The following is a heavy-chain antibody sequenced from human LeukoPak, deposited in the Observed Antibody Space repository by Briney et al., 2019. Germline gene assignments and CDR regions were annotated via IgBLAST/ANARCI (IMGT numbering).Heavy chain of an antibody. V-gene: IGHV3-33*01. CDR1: GFTFSSYG. D-gene: IGHD3-3*01. Sequence: GGSLRLSCAASGFTFSSYGMHWVRQAPGKGLEWVAVIWYDGSNKYYADSVKGRFTISRDNSKNTLYLQMNSLRAEDTAVYYCAREIRFLEWSASYYYYGMDVWGQGTTVTVSS. CDR2: IWYDGSNK. CDR3: AREIRFLEWSASYYYYGMDV. J-gene: IGHJ6*02.